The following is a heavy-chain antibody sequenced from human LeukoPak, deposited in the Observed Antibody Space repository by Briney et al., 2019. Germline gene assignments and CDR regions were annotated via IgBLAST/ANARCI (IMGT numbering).Heavy chain of an antibody. CDR2: ISGSGGST. V-gene: IGHV3-23*01. D-gene: IGHD3-16*02. CDR1: GFTFSSDA. J-gene: IGHJ4*02. Sequence: GGSLRLSCAASGFTFSSDAMSWVRQAPGKGLEWVSAISGSGGSTYYADSVKGRFTISRDNSKNTLYLQMNSLRAEDTAVYYCAKDRDDYVWGSYRYTAYFDYWGQGTLVTVSS. CDR3: AKDRDDYVWGSYRYTAYFDY.